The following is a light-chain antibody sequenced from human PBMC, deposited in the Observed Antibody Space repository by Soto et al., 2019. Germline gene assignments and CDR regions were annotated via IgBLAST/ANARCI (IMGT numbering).Light chain of an antibody. CDR2: GAS. CDR3: QQRSNWPPVLT. V-gene: IGKV3-11*01. J-gene: IGKJ4*01. Sequence: EIVLTQSPASLSLSPGERATLSCRASQSVSSHLAWFQQRPGQAPRLLIYGASNRATVIPARFGGSGSGTNFTLTISSLEPEDFAVYYCQQRSNWPPVLTFGGGTKVEIK. CDR1: QSVSSH.